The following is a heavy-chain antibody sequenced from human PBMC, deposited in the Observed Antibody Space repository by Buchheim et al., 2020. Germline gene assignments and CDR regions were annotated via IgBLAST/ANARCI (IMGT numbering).Heavy chain of an antibody. J-gene: IGHJ4*02. Sequence: EVQLVQSGAEVKKPGESLKISCNGSGYTFTEYWIGWVRQMPGKSLEWMGMIFPRDSDMRWSPSFQGQVTISADQSVSSAYLQWSSLKASDSAMYYCVRGSGYCTNTRCYLFDYWGQGTL. V-gene: IGHV5-51*01. CDR1: GYTFTEYW. D-gene: IGHD2-2*01. CDR3: VRGSGYCTNTRCYLFDY. CDR2: IFPRDSDM.